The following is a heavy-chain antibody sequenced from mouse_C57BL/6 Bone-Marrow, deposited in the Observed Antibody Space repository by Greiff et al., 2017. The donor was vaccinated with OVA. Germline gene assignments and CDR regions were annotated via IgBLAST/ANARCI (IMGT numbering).Heavy chain of an antibody. V-gene: IGHV5-16*01. CDR1: GFTFSDYY. D-gene: IGHD2-4*01. J-gene: IGHJ3*01. CDR3: ARGGNDYDVPFAY. CDR2: INYDGSST. Sequence: EVHLVESEGGLVQPGSSMKLSCTASGFTFSDYYMAWVRQVPEKGLEWVANINYDGSSTYYLDSLKSRFIISRDNAKNILYLQMSSLKSEDTATYYCARGGNDYDVPFAYWGQGTLVTVSA.